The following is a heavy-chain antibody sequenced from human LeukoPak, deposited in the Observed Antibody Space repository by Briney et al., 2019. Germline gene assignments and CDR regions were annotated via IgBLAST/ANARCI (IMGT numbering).Heavy chain of an antibody. V-gene: IGHV3-66*02. D-gene: IGHD2-2*02. CDR2: IYSGGST. CDR3: ARGYCSSTSCYTGMAFDY. J-gene: IGHJ4*02. Sequence: PGGSLRLSCAASGFTVSSNYMSWVRQAPGKGLEWVSVIYSGGSTYYADSVKGRFTISRDNSKNTLYLQMNSLRAEDTSVYSCARGYCSSTSCYTGMAFDYWGRGTLVTVSS. CDR1: GFTVSSNY.